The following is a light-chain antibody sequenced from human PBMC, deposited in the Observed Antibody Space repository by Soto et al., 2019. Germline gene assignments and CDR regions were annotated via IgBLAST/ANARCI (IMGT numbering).Light chain of an antibody. V-gene: IGKV3-15*01. J-gene: IGKJ2*01. Sequence: EIVTTQSPATLSVSPGERATLSCRASQSVSSNLAWYQQKPGQAPRLLIYGASTRATGIPARFSGSGSGTELTLTISSLQSEDFAVYYCQQYNNWPPYTFGQGTKLEIK. CDR3: QQYNNWPPYT. CDR2: GAS. CDR1: QSVSSN.